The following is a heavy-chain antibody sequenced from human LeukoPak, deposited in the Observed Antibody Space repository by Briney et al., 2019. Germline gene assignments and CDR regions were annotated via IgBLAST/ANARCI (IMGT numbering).Heavy chain of an antibody. CDR3: ARHNGCSSHFDY. CDR1: GYSFTSYL. J-gene: IGHJ4*02. CDR2: IYPGDSDT. Sequence: GESLNISCKGSGYSFTSYLTGWVRQMPGKGLEWMGIIYPGDSDTRYSPSFQGQVTISADKSTSTAYLQWSSLKASDTAMYYCARHNGCSSHFDYWGQGTLVTVYS. D-gene: IGHD6-6*01. V-gene: IGHV5-51*01.